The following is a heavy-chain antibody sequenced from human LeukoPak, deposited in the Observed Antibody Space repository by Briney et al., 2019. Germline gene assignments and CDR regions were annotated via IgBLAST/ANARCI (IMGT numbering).Heavy chain of an antibody. CDR3: ASGTALSWWEIATTGAGWFDP. CDR2: IYYSGST. V-gene: IGHV4-39*01. J-gene: IGHJ5*02. Sequence: SETLSLTCTVSGGSISSSSYYWGWIRQPPGKGLEWIGSIYYSGSTYYNPSLKSRITISVDTSKNQYSLKLSSVTAADTAAYYCASGTALSWWEIATTGAGWFDPWGGAGLVTLPS. D-gene: IGHD5-24*01. CDR1: GGSISSSSYY.